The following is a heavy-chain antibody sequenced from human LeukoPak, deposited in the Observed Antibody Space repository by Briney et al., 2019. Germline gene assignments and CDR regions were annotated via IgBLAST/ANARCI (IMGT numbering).Heavy chain of an antibody. D-gene: IGHD1-14*01. CDR1: GGSISSYY. Sequence: PSETLSLTCTVSGGSISSYYWSWIRQPPGKGLEWIGYIYYSGSANYNPSLRSRVTISVDTSKNQFSLKLSSVTAADTAVYYCAGGGAPDVDYWGQGTLVTVSS. CDR3: AGGGAPDVDY. J-gene: IGHJ4*02. CDR2: IYYSGSA. V-gene: IGHV4-59*01.